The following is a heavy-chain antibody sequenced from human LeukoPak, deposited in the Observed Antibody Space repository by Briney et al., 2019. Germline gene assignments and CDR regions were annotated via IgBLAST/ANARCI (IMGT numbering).Heavy chain of an antibody. Sequence: GGSLRLSCRASGFTFSSYWMHWVRQDPGKGLVWVSRIDTDGSSTTYADSVKGRFTISRDNAKNTLYLQMNSLRAEDTAVYYCAKEPTGYSSSWSPVLDAFDIWGQGTMVTVSS. J-gene: IGHJ3*02. V-gene: IGHV3-74*01. D-gene: IGHD6-13*01. CDR2: IDTDGSST. CDR3: AKEPTGYSSSWSPVLDAFDI. CDR1: GFTFSSYW.